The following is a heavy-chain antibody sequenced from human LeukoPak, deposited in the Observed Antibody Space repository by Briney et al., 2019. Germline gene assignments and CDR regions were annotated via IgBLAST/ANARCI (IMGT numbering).Heavy chain of an antibody. CDR3: ARTDSGDYSYYFDY. J-gene: IGHJ4*02. Sequence: GASVKVSCKTSDYIFTNYGISWVRQAPGQGLEWMGWISAYNGNTNHAQKLQGRVTMTTDTSTSTAYMELRSLRSDDTAVYYCARTDSGDYSYYFDYWGQGTLVTVSS. CDR2: ISAYNGNT. CDR1: DYIFTNYG. D-gene: IGHD4-17*01. V-gene: IGHV1-18*01.